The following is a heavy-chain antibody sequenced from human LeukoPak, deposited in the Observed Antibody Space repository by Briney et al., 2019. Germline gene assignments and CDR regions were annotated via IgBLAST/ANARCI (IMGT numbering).Heavy chain of an antibody. Sequence: GGSLRLSCAASGFTFSRYAMHWVRQAPGKGLEWVSGISFSGGSSYYLDSVKGRFTISRDNSKNTLYLQMNSLRAEDTAVYYCAKDQAAMVPTNFDYWGQGTLVTVSS. CDR1: GFTFSRYA. CDR2: ISFSGGSS. CDR3: AKDQAAMVPTNFDY. D-gene: IGHD5-18*01. J-gene: IGHJ4*02. V-gene: IGHV3-23*01.